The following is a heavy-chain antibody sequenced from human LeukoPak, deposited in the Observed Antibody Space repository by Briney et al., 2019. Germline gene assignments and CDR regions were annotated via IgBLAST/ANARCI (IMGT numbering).Heavy chain of an antibody. V-gene: IGHV1-69*13. Sequence: SVKVSCKASAYTFTGYYMHWVRQAPGQGLEWMGGIIPIFGRTNYAQKFQGRVTITAEESTSTAYMELSSLRSEDTAVYYCARITRWELLFFDYWGQGTLVTVSS. J-gene: IGHJ4*02. D-gene: IGHD1-26*01. CDR2: IIPIFGRT. CDR3: ARITRWELLFFDY. CDR1: AYTFTGYY.